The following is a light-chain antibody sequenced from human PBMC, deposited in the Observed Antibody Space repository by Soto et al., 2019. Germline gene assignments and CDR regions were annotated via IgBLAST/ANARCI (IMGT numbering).Light chain of an antibody. V-gene: IGLV1-44*01. CDR3: AVWDDSLNAWV. CDR1: TSNIGSNT. Sequence: QSALTQPPSASGTPGQSVTISCSGSTSNIGSNTVNWYQQLPGTAPKLRVYSNDQRPSGVPDRFSASKSGTSAFLAISGLQSEDEADYDCAVWDDSLNAWVFGGGTKLTVL. CDR2: SND. J-gene: IGLJ3*02.